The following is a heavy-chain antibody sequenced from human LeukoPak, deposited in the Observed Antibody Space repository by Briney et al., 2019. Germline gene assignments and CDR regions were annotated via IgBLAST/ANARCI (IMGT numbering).Heavy chain of an antibody. J-gene: IGHJ4*02. CDR3: AKGGQQLEPAYFVDH. V-gene: IGHV3-30*18. Sequence: QPGGSLRLSCAASGFTFRIYAMNWVRQAPGKGLEWVAVISYDGSNKYYADSVKGRFTMSRDNSKNTLYLQMNSLRAEDTAVYYCAKGGQQLEPAYFVDHWGQGTLVTVSS. CDR1: GFTFRIYA. CDR2: ISYDGSNK. D-gene: IGHD1-1*01.